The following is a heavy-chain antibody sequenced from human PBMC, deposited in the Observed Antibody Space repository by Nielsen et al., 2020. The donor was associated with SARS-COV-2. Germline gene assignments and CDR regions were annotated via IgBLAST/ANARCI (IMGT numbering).Heavy chain of an antibody. CDR1: AFTFSTYW. V-gene: IGHV3-74*01. Sequence: GESLKISCAASAFTFSTYWMHWVRQAPGKGLVWVSRINSDGSSTSYADSVKGRFTISRDNPRNSLYLQLNSLRVEDTAVYYCARGLSFVRGVIYYGMDVWGQGTTVTVSS. CDR2: INSDGSST. CDR3: ARGLSFVRGVIYYGMDV. J-gene: IGHJ6*02. D-gene: IGHD3-10*01.